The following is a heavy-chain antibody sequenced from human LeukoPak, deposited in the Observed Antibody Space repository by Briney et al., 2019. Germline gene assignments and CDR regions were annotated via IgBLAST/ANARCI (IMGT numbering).Heavy chain of an antibody. CDR1: GASISSYY. J-gene: IGHJ5*02. CDR2: IYYSGST. CDR3: ASSGTTRNWFDP. Sequence: SETLSLTCTVSGASISSYYWSWIRQPPGKGLEWIGYIYYSGSTNHNPSLKSRVTISVDTSKNQFSLNLSSVTAADTAVYFCASSGTTRNWFDPWGQGTLVTVSP. D-gene: IGHD1-1*01. V-gene: IGHV4-59*01.